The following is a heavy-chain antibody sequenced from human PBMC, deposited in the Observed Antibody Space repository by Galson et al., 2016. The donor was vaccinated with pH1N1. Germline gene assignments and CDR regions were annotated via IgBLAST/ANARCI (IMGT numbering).Heavy chain of an antibody. V-gene: IGHV1-18*01. CDR1: GGTFSSFFGGPFSSYA. J-gene: IGHJ6*02. CDR2: NGAYYGHT. Sequence: SVKVSCKASGGTFSSFFGGPFSSYAINWVRQAPGQGLEWMGWNGAYYGHTNYAQKVQGRVTMTADTSTSTAYMELRSLRSDDTAVYYCAREGYSHSDTYYFGMDVWGQGTTVTVSS. D-gene: IGHD5-12*01. CDR3: AREGYSHSDTYYFGMDV.